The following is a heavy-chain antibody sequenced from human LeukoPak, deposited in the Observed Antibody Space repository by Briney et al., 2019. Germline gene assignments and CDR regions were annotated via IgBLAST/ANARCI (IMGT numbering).Heavy chain of an antibody. D-gene: IGHD3-22*01. CDR1: GFTFSDYY. J-gene: IGHJ4*02. CDR3: ARERTYYYDSSGTDY. V-gene: IGHV3-11*04. Sequence: GGSLRLSCAASGFTFSDYYMSWIRQAPGKGLEWVSYISNSGSTIYYADSVKGRFTISRDNAKNSLYLQMNSLRAEDTAVYYCARERTYYYDSSGTDYWGQGTLVTVSS. CDR2: ISNSGSTI.